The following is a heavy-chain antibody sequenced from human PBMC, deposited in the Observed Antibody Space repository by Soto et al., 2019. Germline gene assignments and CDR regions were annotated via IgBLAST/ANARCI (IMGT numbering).Heavy chain of an antibody. CDR2: IDYSGST. D-gene: IGHD2-15*01. CDR1: GDSISTSFYY. J-gene: IGHJ4*02. CDR3: ARTVCSGGSCYQYYFDY. V-gene: IGHV4-39*07. Sequence: PSETLSLSCIVSGDSISTSFYYWGWIRQPPGKGLEWIGSIDYSGSTYYNASLKSRVTISVDTSKNQFSLKLSSVTAADTAVYNCARTVCSGGSCYQYYFDYWGQGTLVTVSS.